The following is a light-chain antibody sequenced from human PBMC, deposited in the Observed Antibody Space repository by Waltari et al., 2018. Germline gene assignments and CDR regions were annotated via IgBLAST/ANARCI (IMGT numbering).Light chain of an antibody. Sequence: DIQLTQTPSSLCASVGDRVPSTGRASQGLSNYLAWIQQKPGKAPKSLIYAASSLQSGGPSKFSGSGSGTDFTLTIRSLQPEDFATSYCQQYNSYPITSGQGTPLEIK. J-gene: IGKJ5*01. V-gene: IGKV1-16*02. CDR1: QGLSNY. CDR2: AAS. CDR3: QQYNSYPIT.